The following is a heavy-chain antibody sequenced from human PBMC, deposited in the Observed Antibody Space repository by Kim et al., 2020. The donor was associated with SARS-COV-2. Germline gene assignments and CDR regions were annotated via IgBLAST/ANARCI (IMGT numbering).Heavy chain of an antibody. D-gene: IGHD3-9*01. CDR2: ISAYNGNT. CDR3: ARGISYYDILTGHIPNWFDP. J-gene: IGHJ5*02. CDR1: GYTFTSYG. Sequence: ASVKVSCKASGYTFTSYGISWVRQAPGQGLEWMGWISAYNGNTNYAQKLQGRVTMTTDTSTSTAYMELRSLRSDDTAVYYCARGISYYDILTGHIPNWFDPWGQGTLVTVSS. V-gene: IGHV1-18*01.